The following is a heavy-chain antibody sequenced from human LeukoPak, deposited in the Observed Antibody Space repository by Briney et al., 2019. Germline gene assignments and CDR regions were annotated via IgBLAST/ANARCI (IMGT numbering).Heavy chain of an antibody. CDR2: ISYDGSNK. Sequence: PGRSLRLSCAASGFTFSSCGMHWVRQAPGKGLEWVAVISYDGSNKYYADSVKGRFTISRDNSKNTLYLQMNSLRAEDTAVYYCARGNQGNSGVFDYWGQGTLVTVSS. D-gene: IGHD4-23*01. CDR1: GFTFSSCG. J-gene: IGHJ4*02. V-gene: IGHV3-30*03. CDR3: ARGNQGNSGVFDY.